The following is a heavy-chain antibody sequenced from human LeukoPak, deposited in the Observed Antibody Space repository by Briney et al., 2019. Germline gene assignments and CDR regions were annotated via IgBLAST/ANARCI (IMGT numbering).Heavy chain of an antibody. CDR1: GFTFSDYY. Sequence: GGSLSLFCAASGFTFSDYYMTWIRQAPGRGLEWVSYISGVYDNIYYGDSVKGRFTISRDNAKNSVYLQMSSLRADDTAVYYCARGGAHGMDVWGQGTTVTVSS. V-gene: IGHV3-11*01. CDR2: ISGVYDNI. J-gene: IGHJ6*02. D-gene: IGHD1-26*01. CDR3: ARGGAHGMDV.